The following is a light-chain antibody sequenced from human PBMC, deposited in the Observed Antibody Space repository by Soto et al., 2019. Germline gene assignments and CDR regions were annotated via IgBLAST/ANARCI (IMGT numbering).Light chain of an antibody. CDR1: SSDVGAYTY. J-gene: IGLJ1*01. CDR2: DVS. Sequence: QPALTQPASGSGSPGQSSSISCAGTSSDVGAYTYVSWYQQHPGKAPKLMIYDVSNRPSGVSNRFSGSKSGNTAFLIISGLQAEDEADYYCTSYTSNSTPYVFGGGTKVTVL. CDR3: TSYTSNSTPYV. V-gene: IGLV2-14*01.